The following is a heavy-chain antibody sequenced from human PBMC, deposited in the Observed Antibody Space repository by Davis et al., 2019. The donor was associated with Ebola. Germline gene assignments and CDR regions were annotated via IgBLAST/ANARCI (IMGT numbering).Heavy chain of an antibody. CDR3: ARTPFGEWLFGDYYFDY. CDR1: GFTFSSYS. J-gene: IGHJ4*02. V-gene: IGHV3-7*03. Sequence: GESLKISCAASGFTFSSYSMAWVRQAPGKGLEWVANIKQDGSEKYYVDSVKGRFTISRDNAKNSLYLQMNSLRAEDTAVYYCARTPFGEWLFGDYYFDYWGQGTLVTVSS. CDR2: IKQDGSEK. D-gene: IGHD3-3*02.